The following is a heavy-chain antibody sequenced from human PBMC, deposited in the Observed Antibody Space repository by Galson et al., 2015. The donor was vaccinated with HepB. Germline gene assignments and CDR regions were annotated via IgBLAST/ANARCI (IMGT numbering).Heavy chain of an antibody. V-gene: IGHV3-33*06. J-gene: IGHJ3*01. CDR1: GFSFSTYG. CDR2: IWYDGNNK. CDR3: AKVFIGPGSDYDDGFDV. Sequence: SLRLSCAASGFSFSTYGMHWVRQAPGKGLEWVAVIWYDGNNKDYVDSVKSRFTISRDNSKNTLYLQMNSLRVEDTALYYCAKVFIGPGSDYDDGFDVWGQGTMVIVSP. D-gene: IGHD3-10*01.